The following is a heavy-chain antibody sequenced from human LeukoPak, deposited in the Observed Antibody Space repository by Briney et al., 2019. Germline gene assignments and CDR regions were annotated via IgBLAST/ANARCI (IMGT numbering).Heavy chain of an antibody. CDR3: ARDSSGFGYYYYGMDV. CDR1: GFTVSSNY. J-gene: IGHJ6*02. Sequence: GSLRLSCAASGFTVSSNYMSWVRQAPGKGLEWVSVIYSGGSTYYADSVKGRFTISRDNSKNTLYLQMNSLRAEDTAVYYCARDSSGFGYYYYGMDVWGQGTTVTVSS. D-gene: IGHD1-14*01. V-gene: IGHV3-66*01. CDR2: IYSGGST.